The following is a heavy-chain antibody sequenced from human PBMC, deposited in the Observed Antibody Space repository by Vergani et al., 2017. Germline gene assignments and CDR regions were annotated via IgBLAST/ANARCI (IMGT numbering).Heavy chain of an antibody. CDR2: IHYSENT. CDR3: ASDTHSGQRVDR. V-gene: IGHV4-59*01. Sequence: QVQLQESGPGLVKSSETLSLTCSVSFDSIRNFYCNWIRQPPGKGLEWIGSIHYSENTNYNPSLKTRVTISVDTSKNQFSLTLTSVTAADTAVYYCASDTHSGQRVDRWGQGILVTVTS. J-gene: IGHJ5*02. CDR1: FDSIRNFY. D-gene: IGHD6-19*01.